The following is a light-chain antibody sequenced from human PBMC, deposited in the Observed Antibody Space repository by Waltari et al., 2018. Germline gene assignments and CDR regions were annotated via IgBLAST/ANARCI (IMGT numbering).Light chain of an antibody. CDR2: SNN. CDR1: SSNIGTNT. V-gene: IGLV1-44*01. CDR3: AAWDDSLNGNV. Sequence: QSVLTQPPSASGTPGQRVTISCSGRSSNIGTNTVNWYQQVPGTAPKLLIYSNNQRASGVPDRFSGSKSGTSASLAISGLQSADEADYYCAAWDDSLNGNVFGSGTKVTVL. J-gene: IGLJ6*01.